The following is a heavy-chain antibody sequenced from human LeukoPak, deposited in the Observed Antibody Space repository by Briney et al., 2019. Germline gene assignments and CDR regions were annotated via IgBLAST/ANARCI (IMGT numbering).Heavy chain of an antibody. CDR3: ARDRHIAGAGYYFDY. D-gene: IGHD6-19*01. Sequence: QTGGSLRLSCAASGFTFSSYAMHWVRQAPGKGLEWVAVVADDGKDKHYVESVKGRFTISRDNSKNTLYLQMNGLRVEDTAVYYCARDRHIAGAGYYFDYWGQGTLVTVSS. V-gene: IGHV3-30*04. CDR2: VADDGKDK. J-gene: IGHJ4*02. CDR1: GFTFSSYA.